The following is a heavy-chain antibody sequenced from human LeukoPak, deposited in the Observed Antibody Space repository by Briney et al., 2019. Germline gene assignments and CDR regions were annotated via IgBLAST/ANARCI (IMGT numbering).Heavy chain of an antibody. J-gene: IGHJ4*02. Sequence: GGSLRLSCAASGFILSSYWMSWVRQAPGKGLEWVAFIRYDGIHKYADSVKGRFTISRDNAKNSLYLQMNSLRAEDTAVYYCARVEEAAAFNPWGQGTLVTVSS. CDR1: GFILSSYW. CDR3: ARVEEAAAFNP. CDR2: IRYDGIHK. V-gene: IGHV3-7*01. D-gene: IGHD6-13*01.